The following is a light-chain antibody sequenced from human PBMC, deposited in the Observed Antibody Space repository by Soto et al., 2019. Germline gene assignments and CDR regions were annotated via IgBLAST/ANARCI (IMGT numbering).Light chain of an antibody. V-gene: IGKV3-11*01. CDR1: QSVTSY. Sequence: EIVLTQSPATLSLSLGERATLSCRASQSVTSYLAWYQQRPGQAPRLLINDASRRATGIPDRFSGSGSGADFTLTISSLEPEDFAVYYCQQRSSWPITFGQGTRLEIK. J-gene: IGKJ5*01. CDR2: DAS. CDR3: QQRSSWPIT.